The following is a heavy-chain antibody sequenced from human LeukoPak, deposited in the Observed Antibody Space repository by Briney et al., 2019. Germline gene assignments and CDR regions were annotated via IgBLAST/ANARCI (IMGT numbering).Heavy chain of an antibody. CDR2: IKQDGSEK. Sequence: GGSLRLSCAASGFTFSSYWMGWVRQAPGKGLEWVANIKQDGSEKYYVDSVKGRFTISRDNAKNSLYLQMNSLRAEDTAVYYCARDRRDGYKRDDYWGQGTLVTVSS. J-gene: IGHJ4*02. CDR3: ARDRRDGYKRDDY. D-gene: IGHD5-12*01. CDR1: GFTFSSYW. V-gene: IGHV3-7*01.